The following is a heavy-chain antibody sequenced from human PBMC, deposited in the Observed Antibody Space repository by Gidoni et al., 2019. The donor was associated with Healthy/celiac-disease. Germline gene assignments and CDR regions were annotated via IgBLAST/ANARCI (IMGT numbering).Heavy chain of an antibody. CDR3: ARGVWFPIYFDY. Sequence: QVQLVQSGAEVKKPGASVKVSCKTSGYTFTSYAMHWVRQAPGQRLEWMGWINAGNGNTKYSQKFQGRVTITRDTSASTAYMELSSLRSEDTAVYYCARGVWFPIYFDYWGQGTLVTVSS. V-gene: IGHV1-3*01. CDR1: GYTFTSYA. CDR2: INAGNGNT. J-gene: IGHJ4*02. D-gene: IGHD3-10*01.